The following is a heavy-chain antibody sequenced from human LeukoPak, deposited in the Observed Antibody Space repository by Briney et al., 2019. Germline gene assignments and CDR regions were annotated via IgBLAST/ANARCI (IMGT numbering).Heavy chain of an antibody. CDR3: ARGWLAETTVVTPYNY. J-gene: IGHJ4*02. CDR1: GGSFSSRA. V-gene: IGHV1-69*13. D-gene: IGHD4-23*01. Sequence: GASVKVSCKASGGSFSSRAINWVRQAPGQGLEWMGGIIPIFGTANYAQKFQDRVTITAVESMSTVYMELSSLRSEDTAVYYCARGWLAETTVVTPYNYWGQGSLVTVSS. CDR2: IIPIFGTA.